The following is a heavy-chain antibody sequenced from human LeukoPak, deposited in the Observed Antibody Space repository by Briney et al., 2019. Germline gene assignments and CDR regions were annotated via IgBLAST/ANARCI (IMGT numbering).Heavy chain of an antibody. CDR1: GFIFSTYA. CDR2: ISSNGGST. J-gene: IGHJ4*02. V-gene: IGHV3-64*01. CDR3: TRDRHAGSWYTCPDY. D-gene: IGHD6-13*01. Sequence: GGSLRLSCATSGFIFSTYAMHWVRQAPGKGLEYVSAISSNGGSTYYANSVKGRFTISRDNSKNTLYLQVGSLRAEDMAVYYCTRDRHAGSWYTCPDYWGQGTLVTVSS.